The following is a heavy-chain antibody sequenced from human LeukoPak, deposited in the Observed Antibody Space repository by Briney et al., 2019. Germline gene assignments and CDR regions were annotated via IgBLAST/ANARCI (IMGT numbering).Heavy chain of an antibody. V-gene: IGHV3-48*02. Sequence: GGSLRLSCAASGFTFSSYEMNWVRQAPGKGLEWVSYISRTSSTIYYADSVKGRFSISRDDAKNSLYLQMNSLRDEDTALYYCVRDHAFAFDYWGQGTLVTVSS. D-gene: IGHD2/OR15-2a*01. J-gene: IGHJ4*02. CDR3: VRDHAFAFDY. CDR1: GFTFSSYE. CDR2: ISRTSSTI.